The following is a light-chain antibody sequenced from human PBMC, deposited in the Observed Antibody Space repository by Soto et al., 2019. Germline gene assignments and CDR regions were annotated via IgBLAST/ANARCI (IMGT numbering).Light chain of an antibody. J-gene: IGKJ4*01. Sequence: EIVMTQSPATLSVSPGERVTLSCRASQSAISNLAWYQQKPGQTPRLLIYDASTMATDIPARFSGSGSGTDFTLTISSLLSEDFAVYYCHQYYKWPLTFGGGTKVDIK. CDR2: DAS. CDR1: QSAISN. CDR3: HQYYKWPLT. V-gene: IGKV3-15*01.